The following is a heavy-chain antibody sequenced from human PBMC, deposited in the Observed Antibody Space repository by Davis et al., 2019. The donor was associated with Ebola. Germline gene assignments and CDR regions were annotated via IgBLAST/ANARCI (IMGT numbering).Heavy chain of an antibody. CDR2: INAGNGNT. Sequence: ASVKVSCKASGYTFTSYAMHWVRQAPGQRLEWMGWINAGNGNTKYSQKFQGRVTITRDTSASTAYMELSSLRSEDTAVYYCARKCGGDCYSLDYWGQGTLVTVSS. V-gene: IGHV1-3*01. D-gene: IGHD2-21*02. CDR3: ARKCGGDCYSLDY. J-gene: IGHJ4*02. CDR1: GYTFTSYA.